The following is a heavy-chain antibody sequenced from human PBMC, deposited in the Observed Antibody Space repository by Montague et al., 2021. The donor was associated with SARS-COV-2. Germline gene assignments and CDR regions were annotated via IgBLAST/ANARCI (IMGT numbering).Heavy chain of an antibody. CDR1: GFTFSRYW. J-gene: IGHJ3*02. CDR3: ARDGWAHYYDSSGYEGNFDI. V-gene: IGHV3-74*01. Sequence: SLRLSCAASGFTFSRYWMHWVRQAPGKGLVWVSRINSDGSSTSYADSVKGRFTIFRDNAKNSLFLQMNSLRAEDTAVYYCARDGWAHYYDSSGYEGNFDIWGQGTMVTVSS. CDR2: INSDGSST. D-gene: IGHD3-22*01.